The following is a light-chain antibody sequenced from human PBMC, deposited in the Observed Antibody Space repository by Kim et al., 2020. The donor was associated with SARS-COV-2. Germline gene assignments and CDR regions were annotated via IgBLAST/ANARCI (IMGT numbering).Light chain of an antibody. V-gene: IGKV1-8*01. CDR2: AAS. CDR1: QGISSY. Sequence: AIRMTQYPSSFSASTGDRVTITCRASQGISSYLAWYQQKPGKAPKLLIYAASTLQSGVPSRFSGSGSGTDFTLTISCLQSEDFATYYCQQYYSYPLTFGGGTKVDIK. J-gene: IGKJ4*01. CDR3: QQYYSYPLT.